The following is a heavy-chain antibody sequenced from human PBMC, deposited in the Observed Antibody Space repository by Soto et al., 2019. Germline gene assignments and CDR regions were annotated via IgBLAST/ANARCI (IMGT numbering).Heavy chain of an antibody. CDR1: GYTFTGYY. CDR2: INPNSGGT. Sequence: ASVKVSCKASGYTFTGYYMHWVRQAPGQGLEWMGWINPNSGGTNYAQKFQGWVTMTRDTSISTAYMELSRLRSDDTAVYYCARTALAVYYYYGMDVWGQGTTVTVSS. J-gene: IGHJ6*02. CDR3: ARTALAVYYYYGMDV. V-gene: IGHV1-2*04. D-gene: IGHD5-18*01.